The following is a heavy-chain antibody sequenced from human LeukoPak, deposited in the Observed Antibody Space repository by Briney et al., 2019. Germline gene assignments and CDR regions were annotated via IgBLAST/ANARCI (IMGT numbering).Heavy chain of an antibody. J-gene: IGHJ4*02. CDR1: GGSISSGDYY. Sequence: SETLSLTCTVSGGSISSGDYYWSWIRQPPGKGLEWIGYIYYSGSTYYNPSLKSRVTIPVDTSKNQFSLKLSSVTAADTAVYYCARRHSSSWNQGGYFDYWGQGTLVTVSS. CDR3: ARRHSSSWNQGGYFDY. CDR2: IYYSGST. V-gene: IGHV4-30-4*01. D-gene: IGHD6-13*01.